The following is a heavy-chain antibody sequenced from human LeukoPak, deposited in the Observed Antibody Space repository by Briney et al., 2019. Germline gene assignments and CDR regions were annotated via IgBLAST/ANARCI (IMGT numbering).Heavy chain of an antibody. CDR1: GGSISSYY. J-gene: IGHJ6*03. CDR2: IYYSGST. CDR3: ARDGPGYYYYMDV. Sequence: SETLSLTCTVSGGSISSYYWSWIRQSPGRGLEWIGYIYYSGSTNYNPSLKSRVTISVDTSKNQFSLKLSSVTAADTAVYYCARDGPGYYYYMDVWDKGTTVTVSS. V-gene: IGHV4-59*01.